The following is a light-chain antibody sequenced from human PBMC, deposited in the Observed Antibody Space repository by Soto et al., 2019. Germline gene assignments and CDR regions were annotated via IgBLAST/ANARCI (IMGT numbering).Light chain of an antibody. CDR3: NSYGGNTNVV. Sequence: QSVLTQPPSVSAAPGQKVTISCSGSSSNIGNNYVSWYQQHPGKAPKILIYEVSKRASGVPDRFSGSKSGNTASLTVSGLQPDDEADYYCNSYGGNTNVVFGGGTKLTVL. CDR1: SSNIGNNY. CDR2: EVS. J-gene: IGLJ2*01. V-gene: IGLV2-8*01.